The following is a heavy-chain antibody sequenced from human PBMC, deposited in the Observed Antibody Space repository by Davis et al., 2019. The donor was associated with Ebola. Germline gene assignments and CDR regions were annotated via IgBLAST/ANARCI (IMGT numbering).Heavy chain of an antibody. CDR3: ASLMPPPVD. J-gene: IGHJ4*02. CDR1: GGSVSSYY. V-gene: IGHV4-59*02. Sequence: PSETLSLTCTVSGGSVSSYYWSWVRQPPGKGLEWIAYIHYSGSTAYNPSLKSRVTMSVDTSNNQFSLNLRSVTAADTAVYYCASLMPPPVDWGQGTLVTVSS. CDR2: IHYSGST. D-gene: IGHD2-2*01.